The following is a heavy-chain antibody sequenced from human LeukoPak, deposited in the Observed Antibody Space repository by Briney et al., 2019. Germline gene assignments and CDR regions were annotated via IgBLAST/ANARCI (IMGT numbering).Heavy chain of an antibody. CDR1: GFTFSSYG. D-gene: IGHD3-22*01. CDR3: ARTSYDTGGYFED. Sequence: GGSLRLSCAASGFTFSSYGMHWVRQAPGKGLEWVAVISYDGSNKYYADSVKGRFTISRDNAKNTLYLQMNSLGAEDTAVYYCARTSYDTGGYFEDWGQGTLVTVSS. J-gene: IGHJ4*02. CDR2: ISYDGSNK. V-gene: IGHV3-30*03.